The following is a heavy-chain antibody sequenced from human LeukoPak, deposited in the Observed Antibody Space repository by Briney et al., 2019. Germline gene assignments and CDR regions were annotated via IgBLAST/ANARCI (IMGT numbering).Heavy chain of an antibody. D-gene: IGHD3-10*01. V-gene: IGHV1-69*06. Sequence: SVTVSCKASGGTFSSYAISWVRQAPGQGLEWMGGIIPIFGTANYAQKFQGRVTITADKSTSTAYMELSSLRSEDTAVYYCARAVVRGVIITGWFDPWGQGTLVTVSS. J-gene: IGHJ5*02. CDR2: IIPIFGTA. CDR3: ARAVVRGVIITGWFDP. CDR1: GGTFSSYA.